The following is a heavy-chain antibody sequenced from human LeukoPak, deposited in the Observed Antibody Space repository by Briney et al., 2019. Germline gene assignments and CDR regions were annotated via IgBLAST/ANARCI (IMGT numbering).Heavy chain of an antibody. Sequence: SETLSLTCAVYGGSFSGYYWSWIRQPPGKGLEWIGEINHSGSTNYNPSLKSRVTISVDTSKNQFSLKLSSVTAADTAVYYCARLWVVVVVAARYNWFDPWGQGTMVTVSS. V-gene: IGHV4-34*01. D-gene: IGHD2-15*01. CDR3: ARLWVVVVVAARYNWFDP. J-gene: IGHJ5*01. CDR2: INHSGST. CDR1: GGSFSGYY.